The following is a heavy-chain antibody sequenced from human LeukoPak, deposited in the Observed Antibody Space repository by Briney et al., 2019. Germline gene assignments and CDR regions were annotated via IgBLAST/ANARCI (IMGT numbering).Heavy chain of an antibody. J-gene: IGHJ4*02. CDR2: ISDTT. CDR1: GFNFSAHA. V-gene: IGHV3-23*01. CDR3: AKEVHDNNGFTADY. D-gene: IGHD3-22*01. Sequence: PGGSLRLSCAASGFNFSAHAMSWVRQAPGKGLEWISAISDTTYYADHVKGRFTISRDNFKNTLHLQMDSLRAEDTAVYYCAKEVHDNNGFTADYWGQGTLVTVSS.